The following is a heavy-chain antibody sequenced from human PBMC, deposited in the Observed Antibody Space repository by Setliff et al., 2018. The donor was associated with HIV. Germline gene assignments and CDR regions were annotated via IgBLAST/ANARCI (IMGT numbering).Heavy chain of an antibody. D-gene: IGHD1-26*01. CDR2: IIPVLGLS. V-gene: IGHV1-69*10. CDR1: GDTFSSYA. Sequence: SVKVSCKASGDTFSSYAISWVRQAPGQGLEWMGGIIPVLGLSYYAQNFQGRVTITADESTSTAYMELSSLRYEDTAVYYCASYSGSYYFILHYWGQGTLVTVSS. J-gene: IGHJ4*02. CDR3: ASYSGSYYFILHY.